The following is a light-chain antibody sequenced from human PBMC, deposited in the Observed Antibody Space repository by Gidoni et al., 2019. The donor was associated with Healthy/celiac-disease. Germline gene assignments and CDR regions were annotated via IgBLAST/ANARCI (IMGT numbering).Light chain of an antibody. CDR1: SNNVGNQG. CDR2: RNN. CDR3: SAWTPPEV. Sequence: QAGLTQPPSVSKGLRQTATLTCTGNSNNVGNQGAAWLQQHQGHPPKLLSYRNNNRPSGISERLSASRSGNTASLPITGLQPEDEADYYCSAWTPPEVLGSGTKVTVL. V-gene: IGLV10-54*01. J-gene: IGLJ6*01.